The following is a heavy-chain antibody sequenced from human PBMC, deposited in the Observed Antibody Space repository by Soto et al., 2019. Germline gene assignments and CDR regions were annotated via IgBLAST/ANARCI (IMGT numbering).Heavy chain of an antibody. CDR2: IWYDGSNK. CDR1: GFTFSSYG. D-gene: IGHD6-19*01. CDR3: AREVLPIAVAGSFDY. Sequence: GGSLRLSCAASGFTFSSYGMHWVRQAPGKGLEWVAVIWYDGSNKYYADSVKGRFTISRDNSKNTLYLQMNSLRAEDTAVYYCAREVLPIAVAGSFDYWGQGTLVTVSS. V-gene: IGHV3-33*01. J-gene: IGHJ4*02.